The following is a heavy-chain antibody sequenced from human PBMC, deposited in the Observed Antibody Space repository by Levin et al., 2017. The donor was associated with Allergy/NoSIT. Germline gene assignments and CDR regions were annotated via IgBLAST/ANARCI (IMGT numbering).Heavy chain of an antibody. J-gene: IGHJ4*02. CDR2: IDWDDDK. CDR1: GFSLTTSGMC. CDR3: ARATNHYYGRGFDY. Sequence: SGPTLVKPTQTLTLTCTFSGFSLTTSGMCVSWIRQPPGNALEWLARIDWDDDKYYSTSLKTRLTISRDTSKNQVVLAMTSMDPVDTATYYCARATNHYYGRGFDYWGQGTPVTVSS. D-gene: IGHD3-10*01. V-gene: IGHV2-70*11.